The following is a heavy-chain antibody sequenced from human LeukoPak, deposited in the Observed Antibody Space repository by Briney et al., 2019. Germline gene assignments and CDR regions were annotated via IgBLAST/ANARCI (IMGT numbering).Heavy chain of an antibody. J-gene: IGHJ5*02. CDR1: GGSISSNSYY. CDR2: IYYSGST. CDR3: ERGSYDYGGNWFDP. D-gene: IGHD4-23*01. V-gene: IGHV4-39*01. Sequence: SETLSLTCTGSGGSISSNSYYWGWLRQPPGKGLEWVGSIYYSGSTSYPPSLQSPPTISVDTSKTQFSLKLSSVTAADTAVYYCERGSYDYGGNWFDPGGEGTRVTVP.